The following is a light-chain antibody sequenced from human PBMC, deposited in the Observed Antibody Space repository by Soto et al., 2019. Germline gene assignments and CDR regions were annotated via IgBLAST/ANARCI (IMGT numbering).Light chain of an antibody. J-gene: IGKJ1*01. CDR3: QQYNDWPPT. CDR2: ETS. CDR1: RSVSSN. V-gene: IGKV3-15*01. Sequence: ELVMTQSPATLSVPPVESITLSCRASRSVSSNLAWYQLKPGQAPRLLIYETSTRATSIPVRFSGSGSGTEFTLTISSLQSEDFAVYDCQQYNDWPPTFGQGTKVDIK.